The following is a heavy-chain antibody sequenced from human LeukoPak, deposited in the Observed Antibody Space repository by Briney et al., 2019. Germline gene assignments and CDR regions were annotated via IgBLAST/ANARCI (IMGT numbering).Heavy chain of an antibody. CDR2: INHNGNVN. J-gene: IGHJ4*02. Sequence: GGSLRLSCAASGFTFSSYWMNWARQAPGKGLEWVASINHNGNVNYYVDSVKGRFTISRDNAKNSLYLQMSNLRAKDTAVYYCAYSSGYSYYFDYWGQGTLVTVSS. CDR1: GFTFSSYW. D-gene: IGHD3-22*01. CDR3: AYSSGYSYYFDY. V-gene: IGHV3-7*03.